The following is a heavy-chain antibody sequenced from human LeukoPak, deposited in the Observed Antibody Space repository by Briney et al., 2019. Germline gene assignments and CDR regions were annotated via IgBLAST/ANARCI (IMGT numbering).Heavy chain of an antibody. Sequence: SETLSLTCTVSGGSISSSSYYWGWIRQPPGKGLEWIGSFYSSGSAYYNPSLKSRVTISVDTSNNQFSLKLSSVTATDTAVYYCARLPVAVVGDYFDYWGQGTLVTVSS. CDR2: FYSSGSA. D-gene: IGHD6-19*01. CDR1: GGSISSSSYY. CDR3: ARLPVAVVGDYFDY. V-gene: IGHV4-39*01. J-gene: IGHJ4*02.